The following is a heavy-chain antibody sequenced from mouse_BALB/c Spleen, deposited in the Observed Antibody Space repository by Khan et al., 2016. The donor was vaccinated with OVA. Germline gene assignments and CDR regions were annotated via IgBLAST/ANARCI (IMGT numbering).Heavy chain of an antibody. CDR2: INPNNGDS. D-gene: IGHD2-2*01. J-gene: IGHJ3*01. Sequence: VQLQESGAELVKTGASVKLSCKASVYTFSSYYLYWVKQRPGQGLEWIGEINPNNGDSNFNEKFKSKATLTVDKFSYTAYMQLSSLTSEDSAVYYCTRSGYGSFAYWGQGTLVTVSA. V-gene: IGHV1S81*02. CDR3: TRSGYGSFAY. CDR1: VYTFSSYY.